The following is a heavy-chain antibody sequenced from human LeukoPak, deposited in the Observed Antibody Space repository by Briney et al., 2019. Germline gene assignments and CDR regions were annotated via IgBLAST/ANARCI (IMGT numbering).Heavy chain of an antibody. CDR2: ISYDGSHK. CDR3: VRRQDDYGGNSGAFAI. V-gene: IGHV3-30*03. CDR1: GFTFSNYD. J-gene: IGHJ3*02. D-gene: IGHD4-23*01. Sequence: GGSLRLSCAASGFTFSNYDMYWVRQAPGKWLEWVAVISYDGSHKYSADSMKGRFTISRDNSNNTLFLQMNSLSAEDTAVYYCVRRQDDYGGNSGAFAIWGQGTRVTVSS.